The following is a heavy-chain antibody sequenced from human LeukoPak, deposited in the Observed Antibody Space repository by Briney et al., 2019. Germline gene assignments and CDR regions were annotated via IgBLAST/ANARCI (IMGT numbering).Heavy chain of an antibody. CDR3: ARVGFGEAYYYYYGMDV. V-gene: IGHV1-69*05. D-gene: IGHD3-10*01. CDR2: IIPIFGTA. Sequence: ASVKVSCKASGGTFSSYAISWVRQAPGQGLEWMGGIIPIFGTANYAQKFQGRVTITTDESTSTAYMELSSLRSEDTAVYYCARVGFGEAYYYYYGMDVWGQGTTVTVSS. J-gene: IGHJ6*02. CDR1: GGTFSSYA.